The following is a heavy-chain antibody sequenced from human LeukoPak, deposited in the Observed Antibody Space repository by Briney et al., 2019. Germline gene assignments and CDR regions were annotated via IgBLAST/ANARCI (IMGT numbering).Heavy chain of an antibody. J-gene: IGHJ3*02. CDR1: GGSISSYY. Sequence: SGTLSLTCTVSGGSISSYYWSWIRQPPGKGLEWIGYIYYSGSTNYNPSLKSRVTISVDTSKNQFSLKLSSVTAADTAVYYCAREKGVLGFGERAYVFVIWGQGTMVTVSS. CDR2: IYYSGST. CDR3: AREKGVLGFGERAYVFVI. V-gene: IGHV4-59*01. D-gene: IGHD3-10*01.